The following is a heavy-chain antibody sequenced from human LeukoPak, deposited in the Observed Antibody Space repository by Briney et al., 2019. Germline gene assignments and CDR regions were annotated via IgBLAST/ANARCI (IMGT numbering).Heavy chain of an antibody. CDR3: ARGGLVGAALLDY. D-gene: IGHD1-26*01. V-gene: IGHV4-39*07. CDR1: GGSISSNSYY. Sequence: KPSETLSLTCTVSGGSISSNSYYWDWIRQPPGKGLEWIGTIHYSGSTSYNPSLKSRVTISVDTSKNQFSLKLNSMTAADTAVYYWARGGLVGAALLDYWGQGAQVTVSS. J-gene: IGHJ4*02. CDR2: IHYSGST.